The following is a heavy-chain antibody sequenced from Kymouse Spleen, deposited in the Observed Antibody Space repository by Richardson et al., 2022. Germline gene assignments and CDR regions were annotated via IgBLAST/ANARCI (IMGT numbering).Heavy chain of an antibody. Sequence: QVQLQQWGAGLLKPSETLSLTCAVYGGSFSGYYWSWIRQPPGKGLEWIGEINHSGSTNYNPSLKSRVTISVDTSKNQFSLKLSSVTAADTAVYYCARGRGVVVPAASYYYYYGMDVWGQGTTVTVSS. D-gene: IGHD2-2*02. CDR2: INHSGST. CDR3: ARGRGVVVPAASYYYYYGMDV. J-gene: IGHJ6*02. V-gene: IGHV4-34*01. CDR1: GGSFSGYY.